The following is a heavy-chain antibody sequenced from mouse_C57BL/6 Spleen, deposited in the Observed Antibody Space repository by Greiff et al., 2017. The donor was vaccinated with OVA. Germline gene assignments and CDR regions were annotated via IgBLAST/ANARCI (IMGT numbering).Heavy chain of an antibody. Sequence: VQLQQSGAELVRPGASVKLSCKASGYTFTDYYINWVKQRPGQGLEWIARIYPGSGNTYYNEKFKGKATLTAEKSSSTAYMQLSSLTSEDSAVYFCARRITTEGAMDYWGQGTSVTVSS. V-gene: IGHV1-76*01. CDR1: GYTFTDYY. CDR2: IYPGSGNT. J-gene: IGHJ4*01. D-gene: IGHD1-1*01. CDR3: ARRITTEGAMDY.